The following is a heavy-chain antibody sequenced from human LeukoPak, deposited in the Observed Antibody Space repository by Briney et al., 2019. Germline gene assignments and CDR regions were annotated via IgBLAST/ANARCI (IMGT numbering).Heavy chain of an antibody. CDR2: ISSSSSYI. D-gene: IGHD3-22*01. CDR1: GFTFSSYS. V-gene: IGHV3-21*01. CDR3: AREGFDCRGYYAYGGTGAY. J-gene: IGHJ4*02. Sequence: GGSLRLSCAASGFTFSSYSMNWVRQAPGKGLEWVSSISSSSSYIYYADSVKGRFTISRDNAKNSLYLQMKSLRAEDTAVYYCAREGFDCRGYYAYGGTGAYWGQGTLVTVSS.